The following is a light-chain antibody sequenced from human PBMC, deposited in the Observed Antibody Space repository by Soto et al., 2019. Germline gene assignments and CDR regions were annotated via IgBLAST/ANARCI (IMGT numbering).Light chain of an antibody. CDR1: QNIHNH. CDR2: DAI. Sequence: EKLMSQSPATLSVSPGERVTLSCRASQNIHNHMSWFLQKPGQTPRLLIYDAIIRAADVPARFSGSWSGTEFTLTINSLQSEDFAVYYCHQFGSSPPRTFGQGTKVEIK. V-gene: IGKV3-15*01. CDR3: HQFGSSPPRT. J-gene: IGKJ1*01.